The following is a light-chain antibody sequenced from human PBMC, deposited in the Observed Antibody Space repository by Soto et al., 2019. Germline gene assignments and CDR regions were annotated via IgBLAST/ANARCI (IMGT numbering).Light chain of an antibody. CDR3: QQYYAYSTYT. Sequence: DIQMTQSPSILSASVGDRVTITCRATQSIGTSLAWYQQKPGKPPRLLLYRASSLERGVPSRFSGSGSGAEFSLTISSLQSAHSATYLYQQYYAYSTYTFGQRTKLEI. CDR1: QSIGTS. J-gene: IGKJ2*01. V-gene: IGKV1-5*03. CDR2: RAS.